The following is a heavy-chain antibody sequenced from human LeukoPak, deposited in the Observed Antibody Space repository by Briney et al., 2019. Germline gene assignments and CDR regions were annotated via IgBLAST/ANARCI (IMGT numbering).Heavy chain of an antibody. CDR2: ISGGGSST. CDR1: GFTFSKDA. J-gene: IGHJ4*02. CDR3: ARDLMTAVTTSSH. D-gene: IGHD4-17*01. V-gene: IGHV3-23*01. Sequence: GGSLRLSSAASGFTFSKDAMSWVRQAPGKGLEWVSIISGGGSSTYYADSVKGRFTISRDNSKDTLYLQMNSLRAEDTAVYYCARDLMTAVTTSSHWGQGTLVTVSS.